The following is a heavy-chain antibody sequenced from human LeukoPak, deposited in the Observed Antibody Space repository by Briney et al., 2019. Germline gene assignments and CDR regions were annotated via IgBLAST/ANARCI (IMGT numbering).Heavy chain of an antibody. Sequence: KSSETLSLTCAVYGGSFSGYNWSWIRQPPGKGLEWIGEINHSGSTNYNPSLKSRVTISVDTSKNQFSLKLSSVTAADTAVYYCARGSVAAAGERAEYFQHWGQGTLVTVSS. V-gene: IGHV4-34*01. CDR2: INHSGST. J-gene: IGHJ1*01. D-gene: IGHD6-13*01. CDR3: ARGSVAAAGERAEYFQH. CDR1: GGSFSGYN.